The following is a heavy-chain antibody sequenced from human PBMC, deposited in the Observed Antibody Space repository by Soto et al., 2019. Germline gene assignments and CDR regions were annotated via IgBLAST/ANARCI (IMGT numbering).Heavy chain of an antibody. J-gene: IGHJ3*02. Sequence: GGSLRVCCAASGFTFSSYGMHWVRQAPGKWLEWVAVIWYDGSNKYYADSVKGRFTISRDNSKNTLYLQMNSLRAEDTAVYYCARDRITMIVVDPGAFDIWGQGTMVTVSS. CDR1: GFTFSSYG. CDR3: ARDRITMIVVDPGAFDI. CDR2: IWYDGSNK. V-gene: IGHV3-33*01. D-gene: IGHD3-22*01.